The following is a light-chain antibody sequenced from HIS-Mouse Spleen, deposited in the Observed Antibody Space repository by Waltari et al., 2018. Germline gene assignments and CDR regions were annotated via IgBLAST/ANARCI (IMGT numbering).Light chain of an antibody. Sequence: DVVMTQSPLSLPVTLGQPASISCRSSQSLVYSDGNTYLNWFQQRPGQSPRRLIYKVSNRDSGVPDRFSGSGSATDFTLKISRVEAEDVGVYYCMQGTHWPLFGQGTKLEIK. CDR1: QSLVYSDGNTY. CDR2: KVS. CDR3: MQGTHWPL. V-gene: IGKV2-30*01. J-gene: IGKJ2*01.